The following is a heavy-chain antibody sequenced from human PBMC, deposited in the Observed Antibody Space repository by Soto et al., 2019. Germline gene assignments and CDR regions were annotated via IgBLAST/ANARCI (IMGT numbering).Heavy chain of an antibody. CDR3: ARRISYDSSAYYYEGPPDYFDY. J-gene: IGHJ4*02. CDR2: IYPGDSDT. V-gene: IGHV5-51*01. D-gene: IGHD3-22*01. Sequence: GESLTSSCEVSGYSFTSYWIVLVRQMRGEGLEWPPIIYPGDSDTRYSPSFQGQVTISADKSISTAYLQWSSLKASDTAMYYCARRISYDSSAYYYEGPPDYFDYWGQGTLVTVSS. CDR1: GYSFTSYW.